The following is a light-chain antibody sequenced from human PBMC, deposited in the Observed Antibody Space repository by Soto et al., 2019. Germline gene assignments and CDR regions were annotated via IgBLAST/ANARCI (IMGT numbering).Light chain of an antibody. J-gene: IGLJ1*01. Sequence: QSVLTQPRSVSGSPGQSVTISCTGTSSDGGGYNYVSWYQQHPGKAPKLMIYDVSKRPSGVPDRFSGSKSGNTASLTISGLQAEDEADYYCCSYAGDYFYVFGTGTKVTVL. CDR2: DVS. CDR3: CSYAGDYFYV. CDR1: SSDGGGYNY. V-gene: IGLV2-11*01.